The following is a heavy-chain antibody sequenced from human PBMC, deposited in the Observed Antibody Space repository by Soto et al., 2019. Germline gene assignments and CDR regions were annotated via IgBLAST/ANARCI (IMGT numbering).Heavy chain of an antibody. CDR2: ISSSGSTI. V-gene: IGHV3-48*03. CDR3: ARGYSSCWYYHGQDQGY. D-gene: IGHD6-19*01. CDR1: GFTFSSYE. J-gene: IGHJ4*02. Sequence: EVQLVESGGGLVQPGGSLRLSCAASGFTFSSYEMNWVRQAPGKGLEWVSYISSSGSTIYYADSVKGRFTISRDNAKNSLYLQMNSLRAEDTAVYYCARGYSSCWYYHGQDQGYWGQGTLVTVSS.